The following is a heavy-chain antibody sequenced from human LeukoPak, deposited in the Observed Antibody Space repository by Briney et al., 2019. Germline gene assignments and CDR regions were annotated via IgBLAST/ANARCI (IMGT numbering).Heavy chain of an antibody. CDR3: ARHRSDFWSGHTWYFDL. D-gene: IGHD3-3*01. CDR2: IYHSGST. V-gene: IGHV4-38-2*01. J-gene: IGHJ2*01. Sequence: SETLSPTCAVSGYSISSGYYWGWIRQPPGKGLEWIGSIYHSGSTYYNPSLKSRVTISVDTSKNQFSLKLSSVTAADTAVYYCARHRSDFWSGHTWYFDLWGRGTLVTVSS. CDR1: GYSISSGYY.